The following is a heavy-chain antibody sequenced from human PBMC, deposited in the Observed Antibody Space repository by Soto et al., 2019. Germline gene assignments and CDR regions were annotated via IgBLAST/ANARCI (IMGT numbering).Heavy chain of an antibody. CDR2: INPYNGNT. CDR1: GYTFTSYG. Sequence: QVQLVQSGVEVKKPGASVKVSCKASGYTFTSYGISWVRQAPGQGLEWMGWINPYNGNTNYAQKIQGRVTMTTDTSTSTAYVELSSLRSADTAVYYCARDIPYNYDLYGMDVWGQGTTVTVSS. J-gene: IGHJ6*02. D-gene: IGHD3-22*01. CDR3: ARDIPYNYDLYGMDV. V-gene: IGHV1-18*04.